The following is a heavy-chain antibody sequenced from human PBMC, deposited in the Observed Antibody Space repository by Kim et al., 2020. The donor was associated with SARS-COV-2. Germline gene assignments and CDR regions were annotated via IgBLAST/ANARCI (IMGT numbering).Heavy chain of an antibody. D-gene: IGHD3-16*01. CDR3: ARVGYADGDIPTDAFDI. CDR2: ISAYNGNT. V-gene: IGHV1-18*01. J-gene: IGHJ3*02. Sequence: ASVKVSCKASGYTFTSYGISWVRQAPGQGLEWMGWISAYNGNTNYAQKLQGRVTMTTDTSTSTAYMELRSLRSDDTAVYYCARVGYADGDIPTDAFDIWGQGTMVTVSS. CDR1: GYTFTSYG.